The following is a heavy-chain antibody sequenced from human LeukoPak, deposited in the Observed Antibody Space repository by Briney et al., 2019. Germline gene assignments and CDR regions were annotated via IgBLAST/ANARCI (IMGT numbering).Heavy chain of an antibody. CDR1: GFTFSSYW. V-gene: IGHV3-74*01. J-gene: IGHJ4*02. D-gene: IGHD6-6*01. Sequence: GGSLRLSCAASGFTFSSYWMHWVRQAPGKGLVWVSRISDGGSTTTYADSVKGRFTISRDNAKNSLYLQMNSLRAEDTAVYYCARGIAARPHYWGQGTLVTVSS. CDR3: ARGIAARPHY. CDR2: ISDGGSTT.